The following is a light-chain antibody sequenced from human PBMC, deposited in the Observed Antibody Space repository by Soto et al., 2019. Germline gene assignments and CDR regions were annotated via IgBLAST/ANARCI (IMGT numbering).Light chain of an antibody. J-gene: IGKJ1*01. V-gene: IGKV1-5*01. Sequence: DIQMTQSPSTLSASVGDRVTITCRASQSISSWLAWYQQKPGKAPKLLIYDASSLESGVPSRFSGSGFGTEFTLTISSLQSEDFAVYYCQQYNNWPPTWTFGQGTKVDIK. CDR2: DAS. CDR1: QSISSW. CDR3: QQYNNWPPTWT.